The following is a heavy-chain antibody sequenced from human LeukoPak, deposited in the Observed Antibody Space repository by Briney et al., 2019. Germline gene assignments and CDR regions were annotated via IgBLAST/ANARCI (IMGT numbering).Heavy chain of an antibody. V-gene: IGHV4-39*07. Sequence: SETLSLTCTVSGGSISSSSYYWGWIRQPPGKGLEWIGSIYYSGSTYYNPSLKSRVTISVDTSKNQFSLKLSSVTAADTAVYYCARDRPHKDYDFWSGYYTNYYYYYMDVWGKGTTVTVSS. J-gene: IGHJ6*03. CDR2: IYYSGST. D-gene: IGHD3-3*01. CDR3: ARDRPHKDYDFWSGYYTNYYYYYMDV. CDR1: GGSISSSSYY.